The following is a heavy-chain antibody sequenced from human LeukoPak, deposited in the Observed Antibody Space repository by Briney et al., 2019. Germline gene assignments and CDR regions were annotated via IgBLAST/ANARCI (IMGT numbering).Heavy chain of an antibody. J-gene: IGHJ4*02. Sequence: SVKVSRKASGGTFSSLTINWVRQAPGQGLEWMGGIIPIFGRANYAQKFQGRVTITADDSTSTAYMELSSLRSEDTAVYYCADLVYCSSSSCYEPFNQTWGQGTLVTVSP. V-gene: IGHV1-69*13. D-gene: IGHD2-2*01. CDR3: ADLVYCSSSSCYEPFNQT. CDR1: GGTFSSLT. CDR2: IIPIFGRA.